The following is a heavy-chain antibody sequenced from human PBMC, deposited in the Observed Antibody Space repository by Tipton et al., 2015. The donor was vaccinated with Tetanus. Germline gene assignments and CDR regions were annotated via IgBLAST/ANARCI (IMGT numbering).Heavy chain of an antibody. Sequence: QVQLVQSGGGVVQPGRSLRLSCAASGFTLSSYGMHWVRQAPGKGLEWVAVIWYDGSNKYYADSVKGRFTISRDNSKNTLYLQMNSLRAEDTAVYYCAREASIFGVVIPFDYWGQGPLVTVSS. CDR2: IWYDGSNK. CDR1: GFTLSSYG. CDR3: AREASIFGVVIPFDY. D-gene: IGHD3-3*01. J-gene: IGHJ4*02. V-gene: IGHV3-33*01.